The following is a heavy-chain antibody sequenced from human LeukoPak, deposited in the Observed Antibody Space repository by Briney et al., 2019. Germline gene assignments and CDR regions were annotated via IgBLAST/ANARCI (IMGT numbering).Heavy chain of an antibody. Sequence: GGSLRLSCAASGFTFSDYYMSWIRQAPGKGLEWVSYISSSGSTIYYADSVKGRFTISRDNVKNSLYLQMNSLGAEDTAVYYCARGNYDSSGYYFHFDYWRQGTLVTVSS. CDR2: ISSSGSTI. CDR3: ARGNYDSSGYYFHFDY. D-gene: IGHD3-22*01. CDR1: GFTFSDYY. J-gene: IGHJ4*02. V-gene: IGHV3-11*01.